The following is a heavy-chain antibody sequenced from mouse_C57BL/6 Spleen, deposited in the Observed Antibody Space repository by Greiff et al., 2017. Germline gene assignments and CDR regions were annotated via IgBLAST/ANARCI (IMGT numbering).Heavy chain of an antibody. CDR1: GFTFRDYY. D-gene: IGHD2-4*01. CDR3: ANGGLRRGAMDY. CDR2: ISNGGGST. J-gene: IGHJ4*01. V-gene: IGHV5-12*01. Sequence: EVQLVESWGGLVQPGGSLKLSCAASGFTFRDYYMYWVRQTPETRLEWVAYISNGGGSTYYPDTVKGRFTISRDNAKNTLYLQMSRLKSEDTAMYYCANGGLRRGAMDYWGQGTSVIVSS.